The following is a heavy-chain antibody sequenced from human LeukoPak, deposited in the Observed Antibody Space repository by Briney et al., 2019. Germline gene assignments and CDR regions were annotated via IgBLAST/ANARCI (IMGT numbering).Heavy chain of an antibody. CDR2: ISSSSSYI. V-gene: IGHV3-21*01. J-gene: IGHJ4*02. Sequence: GGSLRLSCAASGFTFSNYEMNWVRQAPGKGPEWVSSISSSSSYIYYADSVKGRFTISRDNAKNSLYLQMNSLRAEDTAVYYCARDYPVLFRSWGQGTLVTVSS. CDR1: GFTFSNYE. CDR3: ARDYPVLFRS. D-gene: IGHD3-3*01.